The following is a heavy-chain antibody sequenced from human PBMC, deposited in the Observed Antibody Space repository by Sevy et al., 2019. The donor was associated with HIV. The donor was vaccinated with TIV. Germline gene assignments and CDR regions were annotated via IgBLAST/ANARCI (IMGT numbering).Heavy chain of an antibody. J-gene: IGHJ6*02. CDR3: ARHHASYGVTGYYYYYGLDV. CDR2: IYPDDSDT. CDR1: GYTFTSYW. Sequence: GESLKISCKGSGYTFTSYWIGWVRQMPGKGLDWMGIIYPDDSDTRYSPSFQGQVTISADKSISTAYLQWSSLKASDTAMYYCARHHASYGVTGYYYYYGLDVWGQGTTVTVSS. D-gene: IGHD4-17*01. V-gene: IGHV5-51*01.